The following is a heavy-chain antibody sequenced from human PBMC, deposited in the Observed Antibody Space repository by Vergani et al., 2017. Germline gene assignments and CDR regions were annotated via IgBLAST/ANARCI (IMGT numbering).Heavy chain of an antibody. CDR3: AKDXWVLRYFDWLSIYGIDV. D-gene: IGHD3-9*01. CDR2: ISRRSSTI. CDR1: GFTFSSYS. V-gene: IGHV3-48*04. Sequence: EVQLVESGGGLVQPGGSLRLSCAASGFTFSSYSMNWVRQAPGKGVEWGSYISRRSSTIYYADSVKGPFTISRDNAKNSLYLQMNSLRAEDTAESYCAKDXWVLRYFDWLSIYGIDVWGQGTTVTVSS. J-gene: IGHJ6*02.